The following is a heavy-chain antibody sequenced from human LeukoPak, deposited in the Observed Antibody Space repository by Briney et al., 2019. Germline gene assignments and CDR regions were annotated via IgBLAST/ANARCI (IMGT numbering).Heavy chain of an antibody. D-gene: IGHD3-16*01. CDR1: GGSISSSSYY. V-gene: IGHV4-39*07. CDR3: ARETSQKGAHYMDV. J-gene: IGHJ6*03. CDR2: IHYSGSP. Sequence: SETLSLTCTVSGGSISSSSYYWGWIRQPPGKGLERIGTIHYSGSPYYNPSLKSRVTISVDTSKNQFSLKLSSVTAAGTAVYYCARETSQKGAHYMDVWGKGTTVTISS.